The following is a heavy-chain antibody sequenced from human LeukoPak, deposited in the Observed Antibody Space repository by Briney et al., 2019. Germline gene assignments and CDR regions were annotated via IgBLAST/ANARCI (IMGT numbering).Heavy chain of an antibody. J-gene: IGHJ3*02. CDR3: ARGGLLSYFGIEHAFDI. CDR2: IYTSGST. D-gene: IGHD3-10*01. CDR1: GGSISSYY. V-gene: IGHV4-4*09. Sequence: SETLSLTCTVSGGSISSYYWSWIRQPPGKGLEWIGYIYTSGSTNYNPSLKSRVTISVDTSKNQFSLKLSSVTAADTAVYYCARGGLLSYFGIEHAFDIWGQGTMVTVSS.